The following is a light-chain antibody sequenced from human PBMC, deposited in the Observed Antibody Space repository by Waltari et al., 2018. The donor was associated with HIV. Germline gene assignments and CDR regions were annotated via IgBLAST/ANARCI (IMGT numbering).Light chain of an antibody. CDR3: QQYNNWPLT. CDR1: ESASNK. CDR2: GAS. Sequence: EVVMTQSPATLSVSPGVRATLPCRVSESASNKLAWYQQKPGQSPRLLFYGASTRATGIPARFSGSGSGTEFTLTISSLQAEDVAVYYCQQYNNWPLTFGRGTRVEIK. V-gene: IGKV3-15*01. J-gene: IGKJ4*02.